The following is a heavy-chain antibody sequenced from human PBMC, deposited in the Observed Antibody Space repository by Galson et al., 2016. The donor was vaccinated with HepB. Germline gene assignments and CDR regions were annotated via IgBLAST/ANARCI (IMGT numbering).Heavy chain of an antibody. V-gene: IGHV3-11*01. CDR2: ISDRGSYM. J-gene: IGHJ6*04. Sequence: SLRLSCAASGFTFRAYSLHWLRQAPGKGLEWVSCISDRGSYMYYADSVKGRFAISRDHADNSLFLQMNSLRAEDTAVYYCAKWDRYLDWRRDTDYGMDGGGKGTTVT. CDR1: GFTFRAYS. CDR3: AKWDRYLDWRRDTDYGMDG. D-gene: IGHD3-9*01.